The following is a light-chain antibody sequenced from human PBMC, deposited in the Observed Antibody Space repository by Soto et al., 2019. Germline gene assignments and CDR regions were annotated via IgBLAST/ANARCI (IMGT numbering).Light chain of an antibody. V-gene: IGKV4-1*01. CDR3: QQYYSTPPWT. CDR1: QSVLHSSNNKNY. CDR2: WAS. Sequence: DIVMTDCLYSLAGSLRESSTINLNSRQSVLHSSNNKNYLAWYQQKPGQPPKLLIYWASTRESGVPDRFSGSGSGTDFTLTISSLQAEDVAVYYCQQYYSTPPWTFGQGTKVDIK. J-gene: IGKJ1*01.